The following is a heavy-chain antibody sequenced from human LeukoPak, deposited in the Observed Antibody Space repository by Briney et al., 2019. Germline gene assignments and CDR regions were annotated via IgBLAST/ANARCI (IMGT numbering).Heavy chain of an antibody. CDR2: IKQDGSEK. CDR3: ARDGSGSGWCPYFDY. J-gene: IGHJ4*02. CDR1: GFTFSSYW. Sequence: PGGSLRLSCAASGFTFSSYWMSWVRQAPGKGLEWVANIKQDGSEKCYVDSVKGRFTISRDNAKNSLYLQMNSLRAEDTAVYYCARDGSGSGWCPYFDYWGQGTLVTVSS. D-gene: IGHD6-19*01. V-gene: IGHV3-7*03.